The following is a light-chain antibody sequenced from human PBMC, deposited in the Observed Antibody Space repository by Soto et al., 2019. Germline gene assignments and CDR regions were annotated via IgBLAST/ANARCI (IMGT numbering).Light chain of an antibody. J-gene: IGLJ2*01. CDR1: SSNIGGNY. CDR2: RNN. V-gene: IGLV1-47*01. CDR3: AAWDDSLSGVL. Sequence: QSVLTQPPSASGTPGQRVTISCSGSSSNIGGNYVYWYQQLPGRAPKLLIYRNNQRPSGVPDRFSCSKSGTSASLAISGLRSEYEADYYCAAWDDSLSGVLFGGGTKLTVL.